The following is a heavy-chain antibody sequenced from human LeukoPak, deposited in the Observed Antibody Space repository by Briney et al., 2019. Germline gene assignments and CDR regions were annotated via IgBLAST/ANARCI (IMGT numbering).Heavy chain of an antibody. CDR1: GFTFDVYA. J-gene: IGHJ4*02. CDR2: ISWNSGSI. V-gene: IGHV3-9*01. Sequence: GRSLRLSCAASGFTFDVYAMHWVRQAPGKGLEWVSGISWNSGSIGYADSVKGRFTISRDNAQNSLYLQMNSLRAEDTALYYCAKALYSGWFDYWGQGTLVTVSS. CDR3: AKALYSGWFDY. D-gene: IGHD6-19*01.